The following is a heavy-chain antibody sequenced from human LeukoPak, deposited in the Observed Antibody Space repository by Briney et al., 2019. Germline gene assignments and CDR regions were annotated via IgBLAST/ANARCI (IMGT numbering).Heavy chain of an antibody. V-gene: IGHV1-18*01. CDR1: GYTFTSYG. D-gene: IGHD2-2*01. CDR3: ARDQVIVVVPAAQWDYYYYGMDV. J-gene: IGHJ6*02. CDR2: ISAYNGNR. Sequence: GASVKVSCKPSGYTFTSYGISWVRHAPGQGLEWMGWISAYNGNRNYAQKLQVRVSMTTDTSTSTAYMELRSLRSDDTAVYYCARDQVIVVVPAAQWDYYYYGMDVWGQGTTVTVSS.